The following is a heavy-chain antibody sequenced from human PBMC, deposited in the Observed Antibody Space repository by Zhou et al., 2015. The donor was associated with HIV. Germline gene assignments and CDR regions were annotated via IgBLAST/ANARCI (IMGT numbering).Heavy chain of an antibody. V-gene: IGHV1-69*01. CDR2: IIPIFGTA. D-gene: IGHD5-18*01. J-gene: IGHJ4*02. Sequence: QVQLVQSGAEVKKPGSSVKVSCKASGGTFSSYAISWVRQAPGQGLEWMGGIIPIFGTANYAQKFQGRVTITADESTSTAYMELSSLRSEDTAVYYCAREFGDFRDTAMAFTEYYFDYWGQGTLVTVSS. CDR1: GGTFSSYA. CDR3: AREFGDFRDTAMAFTEYYFDY.